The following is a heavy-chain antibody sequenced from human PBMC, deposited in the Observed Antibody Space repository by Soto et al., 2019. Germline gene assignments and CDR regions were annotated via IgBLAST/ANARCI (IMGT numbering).Heavy chain of an antibody. D-gene: IGHD3-3*01. J-gene: IGHJ6*02. CDR2: ISGYNGNT. CDR3: ARGSRLFGVVIFQHYDMDV. Sequence: QVQLVQSGTEVKKPGASVKVSCKAFGYTFSSYGISWVRQAPGQGLEWMGWISGYNGNTKYAQKLQGRVTMTTDTSTSTAYVELRSLRSDDTAVYYCARGSRLFGVVIFQHYDMDVWGQGTTVTVSS. V-gene: IGHV1-18*01. CDR1: GYTFSSYG.